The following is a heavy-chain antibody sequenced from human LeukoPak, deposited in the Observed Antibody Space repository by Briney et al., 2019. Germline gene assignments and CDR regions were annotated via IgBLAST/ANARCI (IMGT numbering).Heavy chain of an antibody. CDR1: GGSISSSSYY. V-gene: IGHV4-39*01. CDR3: ARPTTVTTGSFDY. D-gene: IGHD4-17*01. Sequence: SETLSLTCTVSGGSISSSSYYWGWIRQPPGKGLEWIGSIYYSGSTYYNPSLKSRVTISVDASKNQFSLKLSSVTAADTAVYYCARPTTVTTGSFDYWGQGTLVTVSS. J-gene: IGHJ4*02. CDR2: IYYSGST.